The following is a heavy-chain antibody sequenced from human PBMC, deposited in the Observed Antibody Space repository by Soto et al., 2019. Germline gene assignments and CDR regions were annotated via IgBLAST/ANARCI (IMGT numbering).Heavy chain of an antibody. CDR1: GGSISSSSYY. CDR3: ARHLKYCSGGSCQFDY. CDR2: IYYSGST. D-gene: IGHD2-15*01. J-gene: IGHJ4*02. V-gene: IGHV4-39*01. Sequence: KTSETLSLTCTVSGGSISSSSYYWGWIRQPPGKGLEWIGSIYYSGSTYYNPSLKSRVTISVDTSKNQFSLKLSSVTAADTAVYYCARHLKYCSGGSCQFDYWGQGTLVTVSS.